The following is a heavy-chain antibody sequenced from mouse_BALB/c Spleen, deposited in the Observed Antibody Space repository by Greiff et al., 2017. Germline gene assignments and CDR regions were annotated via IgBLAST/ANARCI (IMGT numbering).Heavy chain of an antibody. V-gene: IGHV3-1*02. CDR2: IHYSGST. CDR3: ARWIYYYGSSYEGPFDY. CDR1: GYSITSGYS. Sequence: VQLKQSGPDLVKPSQSLSLTCTVTGYSITSGYSWHWIRQFPGNNLEWMGYIHYSGSTNYNPSLKSRIAITRDTSNNQFFLQLNSVTTEDTATYSCARWIYYYGSSYEGPFDYWGQGTTLTVSS. J-gene: IGHJ2*01. D-gene: IGHD1-1*01.